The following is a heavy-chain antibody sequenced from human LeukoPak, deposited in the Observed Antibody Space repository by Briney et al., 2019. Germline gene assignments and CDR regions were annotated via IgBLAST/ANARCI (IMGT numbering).Heavy chain of an antibody. Sequence: GGSLRLSCAASGFTFSSYTMNWVRQAPGGGLEWVSSINSGSFSIYYADSVKGRFTISRDNDKNSLSLQMTSLRAEDTAVYYCAKDHDFWSGYYFDYWGQGTLVTVSS. CDR1: GFTFSSYT. CDR3: AKDHDFWSGYYFDY. CDR2: INSGSFSI. J-gene: IGHJ4*02. V-gene: IGHV3-21*04. D-gene: IGHD3-3*01.